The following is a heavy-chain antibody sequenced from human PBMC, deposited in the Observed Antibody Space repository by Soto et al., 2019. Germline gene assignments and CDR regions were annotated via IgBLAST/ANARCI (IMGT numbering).Heavy chain of an antibody. D-gene: IGHD3-16*01. Sequence: QEQLVQSGAEVKKPGSSVKVSCKASGGIFSSYAISWVRQAPGQGLEWMGGIIPIFGTANYAQKFQGRVQITADESTNTGYMDLSRLESEDTGIYYCARGGRSYVLFNEFWGQGTLVTVSS. CDR2: IIPIFGTA. CDR3: ARGGRSYVLFNEF. J-gene: IGHJ4*02. CDR1: GGIFSSYA. V-gene: IGHV1-69*01.